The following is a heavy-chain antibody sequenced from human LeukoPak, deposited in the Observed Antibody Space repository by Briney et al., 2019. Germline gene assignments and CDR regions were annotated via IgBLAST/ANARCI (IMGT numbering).Heavy chain of an antibody. J-gene: IGHJ4*02. D-gene: IGHD3-22*01. Sequence: GASLRLSCAASGFTFSGYTMSWVRQAPEKGLEWVSAISATADRTYYAESVKGRFTISRDNSRNTLYLQLNSLGAEDTALYYCARDYHDSSGYYYDYWGLGTPVTVSS. V-gene: IGHV3-23*01. CDR3: ARDYHDSSGYYYDY. CDR1: GFTFSGYT. CDR2: ISATADRT.